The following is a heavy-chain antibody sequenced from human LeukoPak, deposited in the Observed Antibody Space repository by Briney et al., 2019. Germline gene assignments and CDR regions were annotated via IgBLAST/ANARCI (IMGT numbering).Heavy chain of an antibody. J-gene: IGHJ4*02. CDR1: GYTFTTYF. D-gene: IGHD3-16*01. CDR2: INPSAGTT. V-gene: IGHV1-46*01. Sequence: ASVKVSSKASGYTFTTYFLHWVRQAPGQGLEWMGMINPSAGTTNYAQNFQGRVTMTRDTSTSTVYMDLTSLRSEDTAVYYCAREAPGGYFDYWAQGPLVTVSS. CDR3: AREAPGGYFDY.